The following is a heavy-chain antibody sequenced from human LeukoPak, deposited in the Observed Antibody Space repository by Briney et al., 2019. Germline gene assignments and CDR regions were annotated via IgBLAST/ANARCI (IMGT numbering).Heavy chain of an antibody. Sequence: SGPVLVKPTEPLTLTCNVSGFSLRNARMGVSWIRQPPGKALEWLAHIFSNDEKSYSTSLKSRLTISKDTSKSQVVLTMTNMDPVDTATYYSARMGCSGGMCYYAFDIWGQGTMVTVSS. CDR2: IFSNDEK. CDR1: GFSLRNARMG. J-gene: IGHJ3*02. V-gene: IGHV2-26*01. D-gene: IGHD2-15*01. CDR3: ARMGCSGGMCYYAFDI.